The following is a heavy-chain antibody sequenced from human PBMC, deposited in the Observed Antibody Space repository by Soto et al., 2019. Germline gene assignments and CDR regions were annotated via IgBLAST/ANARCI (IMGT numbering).Heavy chain of an antibody. CDR1: GGSVSSGSYY. V-gene: IGHV4-61*01. CDR2: INHRRSP. Sequence: PSETLSLTCTVSGGSVSSGSYYWSWIRQPPGKGLEWIGEINHRRSPNYNPSLKSRVTISIDPSRSQFSLNVTSVTAADTAVYYCARDSPTYSYYYGLDVWGQGTTVTVSS. J-gene: IGHJ6*02. CDR3: ARDSPTYSYYYGLDV.